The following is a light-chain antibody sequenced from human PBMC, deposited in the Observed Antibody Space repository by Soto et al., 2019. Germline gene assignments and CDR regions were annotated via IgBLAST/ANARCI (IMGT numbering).Light chain of an antibody. V-gene: IGKV2-24*01. J-gene: IGKJ1*01. Sequence: DVVMTQTPLSSPVTLGQPASISCRSSESLVHSDGRTYLSWLQQRPGQPPRLLLYLISNRFSGVQDRFSGSGEGTDFTLKISRVEAEDVGVYYCVQLTHFPWTFGQGTKVEIK. CDR2: LIS. CDR3: VQLTHFPWT. CDR1: ESLVHSDGRTY.